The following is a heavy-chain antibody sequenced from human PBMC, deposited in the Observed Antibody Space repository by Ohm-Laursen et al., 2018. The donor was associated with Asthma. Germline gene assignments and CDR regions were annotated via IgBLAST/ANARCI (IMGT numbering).Heavy chain of an antibody. V-gene: IGHV3-11*01. J-gene: IGHJ6*02. D-gene: IGHD2-15*01. CDR3: ARGRSGGCCWGPCDFNSPLDD. CDR1: GIPFSDSY. CDR2: ISASACTM. Sequence: SLRLSCAPSGIPFSDSYMTWIRQAPAKGLEWISYISASACTMYYADSVKGRFTISRDNAKKSLFLHMSSLRAEYTAVYYCARGRSGGCCWGPCDFNSPLDDWGQGTTVSVSS.